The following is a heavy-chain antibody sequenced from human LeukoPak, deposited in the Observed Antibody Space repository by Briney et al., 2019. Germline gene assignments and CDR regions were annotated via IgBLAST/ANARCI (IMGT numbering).Heavy chain of an antibody. CDR3: ARGPYDSSGYYSGYYYYGMDV. D-gene: IGHD3-22*01. V-gene: IGHV1-8*02. CDR1: GGTFSNYA. Sequence: ASVKVSCKASGGTFSNYAISWVRQAPGQGLEWMGWMNPNSGNTGYAQKFQGRVTMIRNTSISTAYMELSSLRSEDTAVYYCARGPYDSSGYYSGYYYYGMDVWGQGTTVTVSS. J-gene: IGHJ6*02. CDR2: MNPNSGNT.